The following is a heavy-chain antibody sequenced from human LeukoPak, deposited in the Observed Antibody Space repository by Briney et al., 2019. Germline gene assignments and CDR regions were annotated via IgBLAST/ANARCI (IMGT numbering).Heavy chain of an antibody. D-gene: IGHD1-1*01. CDR1: GGSISSSSYY. CDR2: IYYSGST. CDR3: ARGPTEDAFDI. Sequence: PSETLSLTCTVSGGSISSSSYYWGWIRQPPGKGLEWIGSIYYSGSTYYNPSLKSRVTISVDTSKNQFSLKLSSVTAADTAVYYCARGPTEDAFDIWGQGTMVTVSS. J-gene: IGHJ3*02. V-gene: IGHV4-39*07.